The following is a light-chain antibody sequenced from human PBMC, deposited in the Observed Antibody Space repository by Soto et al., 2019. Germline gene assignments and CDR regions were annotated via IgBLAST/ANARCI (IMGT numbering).Light chain of an antibody. V-gene: IGKV1-5*03. CDR2: EAS. CDR3: KQYTNYPWT. J-gene: IGKJ1*01. CDR1: QSIRYW. Sequence: DIQLTHSPSTLSGSAVDRGTSTCRASQSIRYWLAWFKQKPGKAPRLLIYEASRLESGVKSRISGSGSGTEFTITISSMQTDDFATYYCKQYTNYPWTVGQGTTVDIK.